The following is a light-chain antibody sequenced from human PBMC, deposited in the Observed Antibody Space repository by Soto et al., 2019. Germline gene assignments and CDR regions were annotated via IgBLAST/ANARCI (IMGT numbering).Light chain of an antibody. CDR1: QSISNH. J-gene: IGKJ1*01. V-gene: IGKV1-39*01. Sequence: DIQITQSPPSLSSGLEDGVSITCRASQSISNHLNWYQQKPGKAPKLLIFAASSLQSGVPSRFSGSRSGPDFTLTISSLQPEDFATYYCQQSYSSPPTFGQGTKVDIK. CDR3: QQSYSSPPT. CDR2: AAS.